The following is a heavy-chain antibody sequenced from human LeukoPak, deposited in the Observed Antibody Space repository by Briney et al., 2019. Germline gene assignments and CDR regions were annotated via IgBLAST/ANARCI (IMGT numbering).Heavy chain of an antibody. CDR1: GGSISGYY. CDR2: IYYSGVT. CDR3: ARLEWSGNYEGDVGALDI. D-gene: IGHD1-26*01. Sequence: PSETLSLTCILSGGSISGYYWTWIPQPPGKGLEWIGDIYYSGVTKYNPSLKSRVIISVDMSKSHFSLKLSSVTAADTAVYYCARLEWSGNYEGDVGALDIWGRGTMVTVSS. V-gene: IGHV4-59*01. J-gene: IGHJ3*02.